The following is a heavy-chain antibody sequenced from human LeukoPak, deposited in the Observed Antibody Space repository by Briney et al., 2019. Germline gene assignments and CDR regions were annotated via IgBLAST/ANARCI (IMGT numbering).Heavy chain of an antibody. CDR2: ISYDGSNK. CDR1: GFTFSDYA. V-gene: IGHV3-30*01. J-gene: IGHJ4*02. Sequence: GGSLRLSCAASGFTFSDYAMHGVRQAPGKGLEWVAIISYDGSNKYFADSVKGRFTISRDNSKNTLYLQMNSLRAEDAAVYYCARETYSSFDSWGQGTLVTVSS. D-gene: IGHD6-13*01. CDR3: ARETYSSFDS.